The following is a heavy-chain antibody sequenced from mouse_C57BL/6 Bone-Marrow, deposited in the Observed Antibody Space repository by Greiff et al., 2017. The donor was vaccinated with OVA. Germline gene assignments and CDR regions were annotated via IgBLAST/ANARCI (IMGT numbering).Heavy chain of an antibody. Sequence: QVQLQQPGAELVKPGASVKMSCKASGYTFTSYWITWVKQRPGQGLEWIGDLYPGCGSTNYNEKFKSKATLTVDTSSSTAYMQLSSLTSEDSAVYYCARPIYYGYDGNWYFDVWGTGTTVTVSS. J-gene: IGHJ1*03. CDR1: GYTFTSYW. D-gene: IGHD2-2*01. CDR2: LYPGCGST. CDR3: ARPIYYGYDGNWYFDV. V-gene: IGHV1-55*01.